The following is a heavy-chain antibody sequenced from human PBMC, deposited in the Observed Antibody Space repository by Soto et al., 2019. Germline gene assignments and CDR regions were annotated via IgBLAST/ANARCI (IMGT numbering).Heavy chain of an antibody. V-gene: IGHV3-30*18. CDR1: GFTFSSYG. CDR3: AKDMQGLGYCISTSCYYYGMDV. CDR2: ISYDGSNK. J-gene: IGHJ6*02. D-gene: IGHD2-2*01. Sequence: GGSLRLSCAASGFTFSSYGMHWVRQAPGKGLEWVAVISYDGSNKYYADSVKGRFTISRDNSKNTLYLQMNSLRAEDTAVYYCAKDMQGLGYCISTSCYYYGMDVWGQGTTVTVSS.